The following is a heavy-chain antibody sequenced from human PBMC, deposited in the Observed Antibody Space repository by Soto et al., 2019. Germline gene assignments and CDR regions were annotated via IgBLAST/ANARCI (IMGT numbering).Heavy chain of an antibody. Sequence: QAQLVQSGAEVRKPGASANISCKASGYTFTRYNIHWVRQAPGQGLEWMGIIDTRGGSTDYTQRFQGRVTMTRDTSTGTVYMELSSLGSEDIAVYYCARDLPRDLVRGSFDIWGQGTMVTVSS. D-gene: IGHD3-10*01. CDR3: ARDLPRDLVRGSFDI. V-gene: IGHV1-46*01. CDR1: GYTFTRYN. CDR2: IDTRGGST. J-gene: IGHJ3*02.